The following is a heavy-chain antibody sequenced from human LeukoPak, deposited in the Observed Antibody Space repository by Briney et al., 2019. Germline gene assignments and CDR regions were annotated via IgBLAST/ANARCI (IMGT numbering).Heavy chain of an antibody. V-gene: IGHV4-39*07. Sequence: SETLSLTCTVSGASISSSSYYWGWIRQPPGKGLEWIGSIYYSGSTYYNPSLKSRDTISLDTSKNQFSLKLSSVTAADTAVYYCTFNLGSGSYAFDIWGQGTMVTVSS. J-gene: IGHJ3*02. CDR3: TFNLGSGSYAFDI. D-gene: IGHD3-10*01. CDR2: IYYSGST. CDR1: GASISSSSYY.